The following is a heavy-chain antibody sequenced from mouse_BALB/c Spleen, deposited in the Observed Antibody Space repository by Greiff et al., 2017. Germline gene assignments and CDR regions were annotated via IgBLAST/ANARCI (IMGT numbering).Heavy chain of an antibody. D-gene: IGHD2-2*01. J-gene: IGHJ1*01. CDR1: GYTFTSYV. V-gene: IGHV1-14*01. CDR2: INPYNDGT. CDR3: ARWGLEYFDV. Sequence: EVQLQQSGPELVKPGASVKMSCKASGYTFTSYVMHWVKQKPGQGLEWIGYINPYNDGTKYNEKFKGKATLTSDKSTITSYMELSSLTYEDSAVYYCARWGLEYFDVWGAGTTVTVSS.